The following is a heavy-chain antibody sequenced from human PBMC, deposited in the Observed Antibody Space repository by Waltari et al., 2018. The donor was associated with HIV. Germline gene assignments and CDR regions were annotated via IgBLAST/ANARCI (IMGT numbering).Heavy chain of an antibody. D-gene: IGHD6-19*01. CDR1: TSTWTSTS. Sequence: QVQRLTSWGAVGAPGRSLRPTRSASTSTWTSTSMQYVRLAPGKGLGWVAIISYDGRNKYYADSVKGRFTISRDNSKNTLYLQMNSLRAEDTAVYYCARVHRGSGWSRLDYWGQGTLVTVSS. V-gene: IGHV3-30*04. J-gene: IGHJ4*02. CDR2: ISYDGRNK. CDR3: ARVHRGSGWSRLDY.